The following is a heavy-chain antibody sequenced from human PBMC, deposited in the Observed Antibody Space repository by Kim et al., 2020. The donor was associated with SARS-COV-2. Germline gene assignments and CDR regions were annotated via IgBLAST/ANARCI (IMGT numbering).Heavy chain of an antibody. J-gene: IGHJ4*02. Sequence: GGSLRLSCAASGFTFSSYDMHWVRQATGKGLEWVSAIGTAGDTYYPVSVKGRFTISSENAKHSLYLQMNSLRAGDTAVYYCARGRNVDGYRWYFDYWGQGTLVRVSS. V-gene: IGHV3-13*01. CDR3: ARGRNVDGYRWYFDY. D-gene: IGHD5-12*01. CDR1: GFTFSSYD. CDR2: IGTAGDT.